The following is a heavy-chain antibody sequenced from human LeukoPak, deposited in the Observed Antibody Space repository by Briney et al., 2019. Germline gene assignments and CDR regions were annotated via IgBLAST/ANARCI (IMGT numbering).Heavy chain of an antibody. Sequence: GGSLRLSCAASGFTFSSYSMNWVRQAPGKGLEWVSYISSSSTIYYADSVKGRFTISRDNAKNSLYLQMNSLRAEDTAVYYCAREGSGWFRELDYWGQGTLVTVSS. D-gene: IGHD6-19*01. CDR1: GFTFSSYS. V-gene: IGHV3-48*04. CDR2: ISSSSTI. CDR3: AREGSGWFRELDY. J-gene: IGHJ4*02.